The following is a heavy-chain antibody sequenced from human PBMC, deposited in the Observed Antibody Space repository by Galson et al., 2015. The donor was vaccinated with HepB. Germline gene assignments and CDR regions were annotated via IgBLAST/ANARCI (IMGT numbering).Heavy chain of an antibody. CDR3: ARHPGGTIDYLDY. D-gene: IGHD4-23*01. J-gene: IGHJ4*02. CDR1: GFSFTSYW. CDR2: VYPGDSDT. Sequence: SGAEVKKPGESLRISCKGSGFSFTSYWIAWVRQMPGKGLEWMGIVYPGDSDTRYSPSFQGQVTISADKSISTAYLQWSSLKASDTAMYYCARHPGGTIDYLDYWGQGTLVTVSS. V-gene: IGHV5-51*01.